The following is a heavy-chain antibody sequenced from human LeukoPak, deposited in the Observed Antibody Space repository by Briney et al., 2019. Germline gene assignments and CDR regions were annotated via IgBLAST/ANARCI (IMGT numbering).Heavy chain of an antibody. CDR2: IIPIFGTA. Sequence: SVKVSCKASGGPFSSYAISWVRQAPGQGLEWMGGIIPIFGTANYAQKFQGRVTITADESTSTAYMELSSLRSEDTAVYYCASKLEGYCSGGSCFLPFDYWGQGTLVTVPS. V-gene: IGHV1-69*01. D-gene: IGHD2-15*01. J-gene: IGHJ4*02. CDR1: GGPFSSYA. CDR3: ASKLEGYCSGGSCFLPFDY.